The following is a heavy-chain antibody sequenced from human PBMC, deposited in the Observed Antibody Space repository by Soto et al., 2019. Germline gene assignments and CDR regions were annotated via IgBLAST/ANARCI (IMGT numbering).Heavy chain of an antibody. CDR3: ARGKQIPGNHYYGLDV. CDR2: IHTSGSI. J-gene: IGHJ6*02. V-gene: IGHV4-4*07. D-gene: IGHD1-1*01. CDR1: GGSISSHY. Sequence: PSETLSLTCTVSGGSISSHYWTWIRQPAGKGLEWIGRIHTSGSINYNPSLKSRVTISVDTSKNQFSLKLSSGTAADTAVYYCARGKQIPGNHYYGLDVWGQGTTVTVSS.